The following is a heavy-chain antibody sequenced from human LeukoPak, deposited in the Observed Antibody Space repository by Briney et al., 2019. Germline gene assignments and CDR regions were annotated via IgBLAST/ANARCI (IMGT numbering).Heavy chain of an antibody. V-gene: IGHV4-59*11. D-gene: IGHD4-23*01. CDR2: IYYSGST. J-gene: IGHJ3*02. CDR3: ARDMRYGGNSKNDAFDI. CDR1: GGSISSHY. Sequence: SETLSLTCTVSGGSISSHYWSWIRQPPGKGPEWIGYIYYSGSTNYNPSLKSRVTISVDTSKNQFSLKLSSVTAADTAVYYCARDMRYGGNSKNDAFDIWGQGTTVTVSS.